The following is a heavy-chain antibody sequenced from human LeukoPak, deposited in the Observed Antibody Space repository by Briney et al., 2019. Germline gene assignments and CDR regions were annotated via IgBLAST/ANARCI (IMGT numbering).Heavy chain of an antibody. CDR1: GFTFSNYA. Sequence: GGSLRLSCAASGFTFSNYAMSWVRQAPGKGLEWVSAISVSGGSTYYADSVKGRFTISRDNSKNTLYLQMNSLRAEDTAVYYCAKGYRYGQGYYYGMDVWGQGTTVTVS. J-gene: IGHJ6*02. D-gene: IGHD5-18*01. V-gene: IGHV3-23*01. CDR2: ISVSGGST. CDR3: AKGYRYGQGYYYGMDV.